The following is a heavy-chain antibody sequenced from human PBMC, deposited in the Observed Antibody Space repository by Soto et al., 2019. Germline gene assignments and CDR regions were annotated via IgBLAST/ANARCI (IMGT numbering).Heavy chain of an antibody. Sequence: QVQLVQSGAEVKKPGASVKVSCKASGYTFTSYGISWVRQAPGQGLEWMGWISAYNGNTNYAQKLQGRVTMTTDTSTSTAYMELSSLRSDDTAVYYCARSPQTEYCSSTSCYYYYYYMDVWGMGTTVTVSS. D-gene: IGHD2-2*01. J-gene: IGHJ6*03. CDR3: ARSPQTEYCSSTSCYYYYYYMDV. CDR2: ISAYNGNT. V-gene: IGHV1-18*01. CDR1: GYTFTSYG.